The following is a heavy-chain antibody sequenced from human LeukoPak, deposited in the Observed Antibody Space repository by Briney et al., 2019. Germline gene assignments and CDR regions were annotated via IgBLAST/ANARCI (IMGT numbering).Heavy chain of an antibody. Sequence: ASVKVSCKASGYTFTSYYMHWVRQAPGQGLEWMGIINPSGGSTSYAQKFQGRVTMTRDTSITTAYMELSRLRSDDTAVYYCARAESDNWDAKYYFDYWGQGTLVTVSS. V-gene: IGHV1-46*01. CDR3: ARAESDNWDAKYYFDY. CDR2: INPSGGST. J-gene: IGHJ4*02. CDR1: GYTFTSYY. D-gene: IGHD1-26*01.